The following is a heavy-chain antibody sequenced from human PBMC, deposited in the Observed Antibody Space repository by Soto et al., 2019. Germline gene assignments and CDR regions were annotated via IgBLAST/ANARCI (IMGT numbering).Heavy chain of an antibody. CDR3: ARGSAAAGTMDWFDP. CDR2: IIPIFGTA. V-gene: IGHV1-69*13. CDR1: GGTFSSYA. D-gene: IGHD6-13*01. J-gene: IGHJ5*02. Sequence: SVKVSCKASGGTFSSYAISWVRQAPGQGLEWMGGIIPIFGTAIYAQKFQGRVTITADESTSTAYMELSSLRSEDTAVYYCARGSAAAGTMDWFDPWGQGTLVTVSS.